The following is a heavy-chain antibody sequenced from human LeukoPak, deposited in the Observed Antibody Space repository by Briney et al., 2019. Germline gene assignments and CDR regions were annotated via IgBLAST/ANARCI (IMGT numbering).Heavy chain of an antibody. J-gene: IGHJ4*02. Sequence: GGSLRLSCAASGFSFSNYAMSWVRQAPGKGLEWVSAISGSGAGTYYADSVKGRFTISRDNSKNTLYLQMNSLRAEDTAIYYCAKYSDSTGAHYFDYWGQGTLVTVSS. CDR2: ISGSGAGT. CDR3: AKYSDSTGAHYFDY. CDR1: GFSFSNYA. V-gene: IGHV3-23*01. D-gene: IGHD2/OR15-2a*01.